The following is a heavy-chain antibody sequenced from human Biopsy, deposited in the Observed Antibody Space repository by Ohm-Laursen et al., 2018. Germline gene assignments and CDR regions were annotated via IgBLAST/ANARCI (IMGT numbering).Heavy chain of an antibody. CDR1: GGSIGSDY. V-gene: IGHV4-59*01. CDR2: ISSRGST. Sequence: TLSLTCSVSGGSIGSDYWSWIRQPPRKGLAWIVYISSRGSTDYNPSLRGRVTITVDTSKNQFSLKLTSVTTADPAVFFCSRLYRLDDYWNDDPPDAFDVWGQGTMVTVSS. D-gene: IGHD3-3*01. CDR3: SRLYRLDDYWNDDPPDAFDV. J-gene: IGHJ3*01.